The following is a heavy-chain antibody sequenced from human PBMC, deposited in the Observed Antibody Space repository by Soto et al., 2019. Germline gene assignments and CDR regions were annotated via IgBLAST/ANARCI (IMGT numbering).Heavy chain of an antibody. CDR1: GFSVSNAKLG. CDR2: IFSNDEK. V-gene: IGHV2-26*01. Sequence: QVTLKESGPVRVKPTETPTLTCTVSGFSVSNAKLGVSWIRQPPGKALEWLAHIFSNDEKSYSTSLKSRLTISKDTSKNQVVLTMTNMDPVDTATYFCARMPRFLPFDHWGQGTLVTVSS. J-gene: IGHJ4*02. CDR3: ARMPRFLPFDH.